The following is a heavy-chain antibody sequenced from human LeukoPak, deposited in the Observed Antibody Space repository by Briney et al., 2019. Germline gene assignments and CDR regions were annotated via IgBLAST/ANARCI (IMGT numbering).Heavy chain of an antibody. Sequence: SETLSLTCAVYGGSFSGYYWSWIRQPPGKGLEWIGEISHSGSTNYNPSLKSRVTISVDTSKNQFSLKLSSVTAADTAVYYCASASRANPNYFDYWGQGTLVTVSS. CDR2: ISHSGST. CDR1: GGSFSGYY. J-gene: IGHJ4*02. D-gene: IGHD4/OR15-4a*01. CDR3: ASASRANPNYFDY. V-gene: IGHV4-34*01.